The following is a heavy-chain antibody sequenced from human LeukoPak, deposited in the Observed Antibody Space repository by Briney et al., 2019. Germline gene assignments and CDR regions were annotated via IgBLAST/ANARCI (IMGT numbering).Heavy chain of an antibody. Sequence: ASVKVSCKASGYTFTGYYMHWVRQAPGQGLEWMGWINPNSGGTNYAQKFQGRVTMTRDTSVSTAYMELSRLRSDDTAVYYCAITMVRGVIYMDVWGKGTTVTISS. V-gene: IGHV1-2*02. J-gene: IGHJ6*03. CDR2: INPNSGGT. D-gene: IGHD3-10*01. CDR1: GYTFTGYY. CDR3: AITMVRGVIYMDV.